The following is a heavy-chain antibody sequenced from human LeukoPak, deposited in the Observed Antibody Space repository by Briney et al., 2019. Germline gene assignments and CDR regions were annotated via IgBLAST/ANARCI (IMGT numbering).Heavy chain of an antibody. V-gene: IGHV3-53*01. D-gene: IGHD2-2*01. CDR1: GFTVSTYY. Sequence: GGSLRLSCAASGFTVSTYYMTWVRQAPGKGLECVSVIYSGGSTYYADSVKGRSTVSRDNSKNTLYLQMNSLRAEDTAMYYCARGLGYCTSTTCLLPFDYWGQGTLVTVSS. CDR3: ARGLGYCTSTTCLLPFDY. J-gene: IGHJ4*02. CDR2: IYSGGST.